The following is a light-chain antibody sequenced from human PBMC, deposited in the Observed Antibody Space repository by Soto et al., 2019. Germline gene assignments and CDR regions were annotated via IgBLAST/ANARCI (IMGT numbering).Light chain of an antibody. CDR2: DAF. V-gene: IGKV1-13*02. J-gene: IGKJ3*01. CDR1: QGISRA. Sequence: AIQLTHSPSSLSASEGDRVTIACRASQGISRALAWYQQKPGKAPKLLIYDAFSLESRVPSRFSGSGSGTDFTLTISSLQPEDFATYYYQQFNSYPRLVGPGTKVDIK. CDR3: QQFNSYPRL.